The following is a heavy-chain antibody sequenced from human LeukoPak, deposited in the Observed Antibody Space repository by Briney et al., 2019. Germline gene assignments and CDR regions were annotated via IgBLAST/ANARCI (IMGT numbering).Heavy chain of an antibody. CDR1: GFTFSSYA. D-gene: IGHD1-14*01. CDR2: ISSNGGST. CDR3: ARDPETVG. Sequence: GGSLGLSCAASGFTFSSYAMPWVRQAPGKGLEYVSAISSNGGSTYYANSVKGRFTISRDNSKNTLYLQMGSLRAEDMAVYYCARDPETVGWGQGTLVTVSS. V-gene: IGHV3-64*01. J-gene: IGHJ4*02.